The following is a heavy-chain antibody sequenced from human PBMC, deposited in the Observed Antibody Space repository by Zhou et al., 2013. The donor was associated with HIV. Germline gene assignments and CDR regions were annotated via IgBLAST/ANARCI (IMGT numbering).Heavy chain of an antibody. D-gene: IGHD3-10*01. CDR3: ARSSYTTSWHIGGHVGNYYRMDV. CDR1: GGTSSPFA. CDR2: IIPMFVTP. Sequence: QVQLVQSGTEVKKPGSSVRVSCTASGGTSSPFAINWVRQAPGQGLEWMGGIIPMFVTPNYAQKFQGRVTITTDKSTTTSYMNLGGLRSDDTAVYYCARSSYTTSWHIGGHVGNYYRMDVWGKGTTVIVSS. J-gene: IGHJ6*04. V-gene: IGHV1-69*05.